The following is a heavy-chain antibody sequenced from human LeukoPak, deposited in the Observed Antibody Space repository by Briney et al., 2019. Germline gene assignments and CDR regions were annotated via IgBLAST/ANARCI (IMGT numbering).Heavy chain of an antibody. V-gene: IGHV4-39*01. J-gene: IGHJ3*02. CDR3: ARRLINDAFDI. CDR2: IYYSGST. D-gene: IGHD2/OR15-2a*01. Sequence: SETLSLTCTVSGGSISSSSYYWGWIRQPPGKGLEWIGSIYYSGSTYYNPSLKSRVTISVDTSKNQFSLKLSSVTAADTAVYYCARRLINDAFDIWGQGTMVTDSS. CDR1: GGSISSSSYY.